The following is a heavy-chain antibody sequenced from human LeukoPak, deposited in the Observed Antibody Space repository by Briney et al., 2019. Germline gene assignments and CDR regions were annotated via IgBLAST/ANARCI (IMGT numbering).Heavy chain of an antibody. J-gene: IGHJ4*02. CDR2: IYHSGST. D-gene: IGHD3-10*01. V-gene: IGHV4-4*02. CDR1: GGSISSSNW. Sequence: GTLSLTCAVSGGSISSSNWWSWVRQPPGKGLEWVGEIYHSGSTNYNPSLKSRVTISVDKSKNQFSLKLSSVTAADTAVYYCAGGNYGSGSYYVVDFDYWGQGTLVTVSS. CDR3: AGGNYGSGSYYVVDFDY.